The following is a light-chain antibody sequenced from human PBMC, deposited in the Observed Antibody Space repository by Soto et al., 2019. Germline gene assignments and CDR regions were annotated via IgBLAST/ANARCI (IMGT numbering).Light chain of an antibody. CDR1: SSDVGGYNY. V-gene: IGLV2-14*01. Sequence: QSALTQPASVSGSPGQSITISCTGTSSDVGGYNYVSWFQQYPGKAPKLMIYEVSNRPSGVSVRFSGSKSGNTASLTISGLPAEDEADFYCSSFTSSSTWVFGGGTKLTVL. CDR3: SSFTSSSTWV. CDR2: EVS. J-gene: IGLJ3*02.